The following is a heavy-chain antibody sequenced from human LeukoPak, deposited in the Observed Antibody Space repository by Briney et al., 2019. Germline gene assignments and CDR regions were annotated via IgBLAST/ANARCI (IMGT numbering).Heavy chain of an antibody. Sequence: PGGSLRLSCAASGFSFSSYWMSWVRQAPGKGLEWVANIKQDGSEKYYVDSVKGRFTISRDNAKNSLYLQMNSLRAEDTAVYYCSRRLCASGSYWSVPCNGMDVWGQGTTITVSS. CDR1: GFSFSSYW. J-gene: IGHJ6*02. CDR3: SRRLCASGSYWSVPCNGMDV. D-gene: IGHD3-10*01. V-gene: IGHV3-7*01. CDR2: IKQDGSEK.